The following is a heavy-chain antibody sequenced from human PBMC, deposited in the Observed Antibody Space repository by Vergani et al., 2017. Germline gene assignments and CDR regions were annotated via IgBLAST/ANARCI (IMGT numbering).Heavy chain of an antibody. J-gene: IGHJ6*02. V-gene: IGHV1-2*02. CDR1: GYTFTGYY. D-gene: IGHD2-15*01. CDR2: INPNSGGT. Sequence: QVQLVQSGAEVQKPGASVKVSCKASGYTFTGYYMHWVRQAPGQGLEWMGWINPNSGGTNYAQKFQGRVTMTRDKSISTAYMELSRLRSDDTAVYYCAREVVVVVAATYYSYGMDVWGQGTTVTVSS. CDR3: AREVVVVVAATYYSYGMDV.